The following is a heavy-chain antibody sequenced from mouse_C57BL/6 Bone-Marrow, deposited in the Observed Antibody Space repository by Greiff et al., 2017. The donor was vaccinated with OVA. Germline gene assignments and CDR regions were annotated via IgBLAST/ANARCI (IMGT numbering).Heavy chain of an antibody. D-gene: IGHD1-1*01. CDR1: GFTFSSYG. CDR3: ARQTYGSSYGY. Sequence: EVQLMESGGDLVKPGGSLKLSCAASGFTFSSYGMSWVRQTPDKRLEWVATISSGGSYTYYPDSVKGRFTISRDNAKNTLYLQMSSLKSEDTAMYYCARQTYGSSYGYWGQGTTLTVSS. J-gene: IGHJ2*01. CDR2: ISSGGSYT. V-gene: IGHV5-6*01.